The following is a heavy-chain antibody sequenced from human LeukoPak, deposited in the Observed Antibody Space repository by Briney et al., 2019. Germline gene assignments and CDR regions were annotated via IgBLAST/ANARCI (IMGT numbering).Heavy chain of an antibody. D-gene: IGHD3-9*01. V-gene: IGHV4-59*12. CDR1: GGSISSYY. Sequence: SETLSLTCTVSGGSISSYYWSWIRQPPGKGLEWIGYIYYSGSTNYNPSLKSRVTISVDTSKNQFSLKLSSVTAADTAVYYCARLKRYFDWLPVRAFDIWGQGTMVTVSS. CDR2: IYYSGST. J-gene: IGHJ3*02. CDR3: ARLKRYFDWLPVRAFDI.